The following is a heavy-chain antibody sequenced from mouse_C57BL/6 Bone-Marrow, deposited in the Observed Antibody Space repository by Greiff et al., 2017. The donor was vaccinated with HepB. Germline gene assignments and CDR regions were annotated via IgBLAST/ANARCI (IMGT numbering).Heavy chain of an antibody. CDR2: IYPGDGDT. CDR1: GYAFSSYW. D-gene: IGHD6-1*01. Sequence: VQLQQSGAELVKPGASVKISCKASGYAFSSYWMNWVKQRPGKGLEWIGQIYPGDGDTNYNGKFKGKATLTADKSSSTAYMQLSSLTSEDSAVYFCARSPRSAALDYWGQGTTLTVSS. J-gene: IGHJ2*01. CDR3: ARSPRSAALDY. V-gene: IGHV1-80*01.